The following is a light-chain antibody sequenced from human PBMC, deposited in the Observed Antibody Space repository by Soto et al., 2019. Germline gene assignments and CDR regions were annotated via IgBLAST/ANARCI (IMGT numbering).Light chain of an antibody. CDR3: CSYAGTYSWV. J-gene: IGLJ7*01. Sequence: QSVLTQPPSASGSPGQSVTISCTGTSSDVGAYNYVSWYQLYTGKAPKLIIYDVTERPSGVPDRFSGSKSGNSASLTISGLQTEDEADYYCCSYAGTYSWVFGGGTQLTVL. CDR1: SSDVGAYNY. CDR2: DVT. V-gene: IGLV2-11*01.